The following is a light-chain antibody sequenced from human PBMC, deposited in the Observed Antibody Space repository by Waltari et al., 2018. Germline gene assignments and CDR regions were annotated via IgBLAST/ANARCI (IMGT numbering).Light chain of an antibody. J-gene: IGLJ2*01. CDR3: ISYSSSTTLGV. Sequence: QSALTQPASVSGSPGQSITLSCPGTSSDVGRYNLVSWYQQHPGKAPKLMIYAVSNRPSGVSNRFSGSKSGNTASLTISWLLAEDEADYYCISYSSSTTLGVFGGGTKLTVL. CDR1: SSDVGRYNL. CDR2: AVS. V-gene: IGLV2-14*02.